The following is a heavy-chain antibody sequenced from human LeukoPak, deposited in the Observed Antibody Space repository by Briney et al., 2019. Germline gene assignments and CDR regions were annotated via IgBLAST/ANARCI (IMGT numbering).Heavy chain of an antibody. D-gene: IGHD3-16*01. CDR3: ARGGDYYYYYMDV. J-gene: IGHJ6*03. V-gene: IGHV1-2*02. Sequence: ASVKVSCKASGYTFTDYYMHWVRQAPGQGLEWMGWINPNSGGTNYAQKFQGRVTKTRDTSISTAYMELSGLRSDDTAVYYCARGGDYYYYYMDVWAKGTTVTVSS. CDR2: INPNSGGT. CDR1: GYTFTDYY.